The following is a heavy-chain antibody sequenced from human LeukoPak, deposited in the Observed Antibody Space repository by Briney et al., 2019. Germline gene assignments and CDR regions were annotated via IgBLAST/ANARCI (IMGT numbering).Heavy chain of an antibody. CDR3: ANRVPASLDRYYYGMDV. Sequence: GGSLRLSCAASGFTFSSYEMNWVRQAPGKGLEWVSYISSSGSTIYYADSGKGRFTISRDNAKNSLYLQMNSLRAEDTAVYYCANRVPASLDRYYYGMDVWGQGTTVTVSS. CDR2: ISSSGSTI. CDR1: GFTFSSYE. V-gene: IGHV3-48*03. D-gene: IGHD2-2*01. J-gene: IGHJ6*02.